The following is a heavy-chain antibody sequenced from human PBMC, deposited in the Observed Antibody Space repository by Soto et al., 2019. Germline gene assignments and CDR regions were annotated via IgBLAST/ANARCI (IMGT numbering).Heavy chain of an antibody. CDR1: GYSFTSYW. Sequence: GESLKISCKGSGYSFTSYWIDWVRQMPGKGLEWMGIIYPGDSDTRYSPSFQGQVTISADKSISTAYLQWSSLKASDTAMYYCARIRNKGSSSWYDAFDIWGQGTMVTVS. CDR2: IYPGDSDT. J-gene: IGHJ3*02. CDR3: ARIRNKGSSSWYDAFDI. V-gene: IGHV5-51*01. D-gene: IGHD6-13*01.